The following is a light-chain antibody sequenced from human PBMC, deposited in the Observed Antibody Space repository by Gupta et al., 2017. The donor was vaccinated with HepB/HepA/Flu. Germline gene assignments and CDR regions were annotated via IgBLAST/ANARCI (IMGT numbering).Light chain of an antibody. CDR2: DGC. CDR3: FAYAGNDNWV. CDR1: SSDIGAYNL. Sequence: QSAPTQPPSASGSPGQSVTISCTGTSSDIGAYNLVSWYQQHPGKAHNLIIYDGCQRPAGVRGRFSGSKSGNTASLTVSVLEAEEEAEYYCFAYAGNDNWVFGGGTKVTVL. V-gene: IGLV2-8*01. J-gene: IGLJ1*01.